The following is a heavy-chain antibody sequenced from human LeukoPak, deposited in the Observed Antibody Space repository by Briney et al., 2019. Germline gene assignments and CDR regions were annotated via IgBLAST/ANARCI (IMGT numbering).Heavy chain of an antibody. J-gene: IGHJ6*02. CDR1: GGSISSYY. D-gene: IGHD1-26*01. CDR3: ARASPTTDYYYYGMDV. CDR2: IYTSGRT. V-gene: IGHV4-4*07. Sequence: PSETLSLTCTVSGGSISSYYWSWIRQPAGKGLEWIGRIYTSGRTNYNPSLKSRVTMSVDTSKNQFSLKLSAVTAADTAVYYCARASPTTDYYYYGMDVWGQGTTVTVSS.